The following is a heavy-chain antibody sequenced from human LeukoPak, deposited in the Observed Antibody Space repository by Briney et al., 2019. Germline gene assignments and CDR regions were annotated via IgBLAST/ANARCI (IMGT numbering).Heavy chain of an antibody. Sequence: PSETLSLTCTVSGASISSYDWSWIRQPPGKGLEWIGYIYYSGTTNYNPSLKSRVTISVDTSKNQFSLKLSSVTAADTAVYYCAREGIVEYYYYYMDVWGKGTTVTIS. CDR1: GASISSYD. D-gene: IGHD2-21*01. V-gene: IGHV4-59*12. J-gene: IGHJ6*03. CDR3: AREGIVEYYYYYMDV. CDR2: IYYSGTT.